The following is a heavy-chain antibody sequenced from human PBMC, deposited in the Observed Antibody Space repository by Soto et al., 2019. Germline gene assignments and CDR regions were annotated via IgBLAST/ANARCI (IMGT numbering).Heavy chain of an antibody. Sequence: SVKVSCKASGGTFSSYTISWVRQAPGQGLEWMGRIIPILGIANYAQKFQGRVTITADKSTSTAYMELSSLRSEDTAVYYCARERDGCSGGSCYDSPHSTYYYYYMDVWGKGTTVTVSS. V-gene: IGHV1-69*04. J-gene: IGHJ6*03. CDR3: ARERDGCSGGSCYDSPHSTYYYYYMDV. CDR1: GGTFSSYT. CDR2: IIPILGIA. D-gene: IGHD2-15*01.